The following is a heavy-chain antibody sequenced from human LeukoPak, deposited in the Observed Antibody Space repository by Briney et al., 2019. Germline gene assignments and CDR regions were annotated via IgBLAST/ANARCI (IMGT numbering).Heavy chain of an antibody. CDR1: GGTFSSYA. Sequence: SVKVSCKASGGTFSSYAISWVRQAPGQGLEWMGGIIPIFGTANYAQKFQGRVTITADKSTSTAYMELSSLRSEDTAVYYCARGAHKRDDYGGFFDYWGQGTLVTVSS. J-gene: IGHJ4*02. D-gene: IGHD4-23*01. V-gene: IGHV1-69*06. CDR2: IIPIFGTA. CDR3: ARGAHKRDDYGGFFDY.